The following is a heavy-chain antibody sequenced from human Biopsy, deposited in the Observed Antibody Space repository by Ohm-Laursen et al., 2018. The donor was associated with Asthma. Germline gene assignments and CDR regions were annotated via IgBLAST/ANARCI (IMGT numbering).Heavy chain of an antibody. CDR3: ARGDSSNWSHYYFDY. CDR1: GFVFRSHA. V-gene: IGHV3-30*03. CDR2: VSYDGTNK. D-gene: IGHD3-22*01. Sequence: SLRLSCTASGFVFRSHAMHWVRQAPGKGLEWVAVVSYDGTNKDYADSVKGRFTFSRDNSQNTLSLEMNSLRVEDTAVYYCARGDSSNWSHYYFDYWGQGTLVTVSS. J-gene: IGHJ4*02.